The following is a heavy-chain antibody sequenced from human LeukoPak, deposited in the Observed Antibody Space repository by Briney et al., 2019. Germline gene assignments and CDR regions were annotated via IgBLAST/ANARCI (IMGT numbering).Heavy chain of an antibody. J-gene: IGHJ4*02. Sequence: SETLSLTCAVSGYSIYSGYYWVWIRQPPGKGVEWIGSIYHSGSTYYNPSLKSRVTMSVDTSKNQFSLRLSSVTAADTAVYYCARDEVVRGEVEYWGQGTLVTVSS. V-gene: IGHV4-38-2*02. CDR3: ARDEVVRGEVEY. CDR2: IYHSGST. D-gene: IGHD3-10*01. CDR1: GYSIYSGYY.